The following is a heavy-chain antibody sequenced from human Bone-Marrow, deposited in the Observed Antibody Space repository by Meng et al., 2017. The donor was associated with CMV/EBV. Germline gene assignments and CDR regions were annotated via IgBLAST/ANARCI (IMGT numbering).Heavy chain of an antibody. CDR1: GYSFTSYW. J-gene: IGHJ4*02. CDR2: IYPGDSDT. D-gene: IGHD1-1*01. Sequence: GESLKISCKGSGYSFTSYWIGWVRQMPGKGLEWMGIIYPGDSDTRYSPSFQGQVIMSADKSTRTAYLQWSSLKASDTAIYYCARVALTAPGPFDYWGQGTLVTVSS. V-gene: IGHV5-51*01. CDR3: ARVALTAPGPFDY.